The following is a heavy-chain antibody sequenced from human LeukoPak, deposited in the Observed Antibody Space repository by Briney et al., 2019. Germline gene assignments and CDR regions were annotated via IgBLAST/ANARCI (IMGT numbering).Heavy chain of an antibody. CDR2: IYPGHSDT. CDR1: GYSFTSYW. D-gene: IGHD5-24*01. CDR3: ARHLNGYNPLDY. J-gene: IGHJ4*02. Sequence: GESLKVSCKASGYSFTSYWIAWVRQMPGKGLEYMGIIYPGHSDTRYNPSFEGQVTISADESITTAYLQWNSLKASDTSIYYCARHLNGYNPLDYWGQGTLVTVSS. V-gene: IGHV5-51*01.